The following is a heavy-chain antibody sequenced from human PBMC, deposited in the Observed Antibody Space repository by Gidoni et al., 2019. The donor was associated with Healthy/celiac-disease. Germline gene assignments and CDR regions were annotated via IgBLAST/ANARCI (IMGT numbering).Heavy chain of an antibody. CDR1: GGTFRSYP. Sequence: QVQLVHSGAEVKKPGSSVKVSCKASGGTFRSYPISWVQQAPRQGLEWMGRLIPIRGIANYEQKFQGRVTITADKSTSTAYMELSSRRSEDTAVYYCAGARVVRGVITYNWFDPWGQGTLVTVSS. CDR2: LIPIRGIA. D-gene: IGHD3-10*01. CDR3: AGARVVRGVITYNWFDP. J-gene: IGHJ5*02. V-gene: IGHV1-69*02.